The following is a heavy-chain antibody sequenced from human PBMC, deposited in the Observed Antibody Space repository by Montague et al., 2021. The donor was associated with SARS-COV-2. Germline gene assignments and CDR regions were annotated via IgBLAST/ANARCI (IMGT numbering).Heavy chain of an antibody. Sequence: SETLSLTCTVSGASVSSSYWGWIRQSPGKGLEWIGYVYSVGSTDYNPSLKSRVTISRDTSKNQFSLKVRSVTAADTAIYYCARETMAAGAFDIWGQGTMVTVSS. V-gene: IGHV4-59*02. CDR2: VYSVGST. D-gene: IGHD6-13*01. CDR3: ARETMAAGAFDI. CDR1: GASVSSSY. J-gene: IGHJ3*02.